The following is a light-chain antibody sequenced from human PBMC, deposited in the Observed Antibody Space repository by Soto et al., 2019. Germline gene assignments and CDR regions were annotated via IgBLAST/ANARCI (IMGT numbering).Light chain of an antibody. J-gene: IGLJ2*01. Sequence: QSVLTQPASVSGSPGHSITISCTGTSSDVGGYNYVSWYQQHPGKAPKLMIYEVSNRPTGVSNRFSGSKSGNTASLTISGLRAEDEADYYCSSYTSSSTVVFGGGTKLTVL. CDR1: SSDVGGYNY. CDR2: EVS. CDR3: SSYTSSSTVV. V-gene: IGLV2-14*01.